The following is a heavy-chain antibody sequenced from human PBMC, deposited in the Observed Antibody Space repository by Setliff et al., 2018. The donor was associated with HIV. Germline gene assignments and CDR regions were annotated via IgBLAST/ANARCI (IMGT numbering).Heavy chain of an antibody. J-gene: IGHJ3*02. CDR1: GGSFSTYY. CDR3: ARQGAGYYYDSSEYYTGNGFDM. CDR2: VHSTGTT. D-gene: IGHD3-22*01. Sequence: SETLSLTCTVSGGSFSTYYWSWIRQPAGEGLEYIGRVHSTGTTIYNPSLKSRVTISGQTSNNQFSLQLTSVTAADTAVYYCARQGAGYYYDSSEYYTGNGFDMWGQGTMVTVSS. V-gene: IGHV4-4*07.